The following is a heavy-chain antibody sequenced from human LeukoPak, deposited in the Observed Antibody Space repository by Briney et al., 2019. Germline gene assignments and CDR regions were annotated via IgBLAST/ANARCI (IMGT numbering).Heavy chain of an antibody. CDR1: GGSISSSSYY. CDR2: IYYSGST. Sequence: PSETLSLTCTVSGGSISSSSYYWGWIHQPPGKGLEWIGSIYYSGSTYYNPSLKSRVTISVDTSKNQFSLKLSSVTAADTAVYYCARLDYGDRRHHFDYWGQGTLVTVSS. CDR3: ARLDYGDRRHHFDY. J-gene: IGHJ4*02. V-gene: IGHV4-39*01. D-gene: IGHD4-17*01.